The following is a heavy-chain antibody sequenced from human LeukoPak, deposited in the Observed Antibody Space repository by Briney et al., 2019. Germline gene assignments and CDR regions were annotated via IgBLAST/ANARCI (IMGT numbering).Heavy chain of an antibody. Sequence: SQTLSLTXTVSGGSISSGDYYWSWIRQPPGKGLEWIGYIYYSGSTYYNPSLKSRVTISVDTSKNQFSLKLSSVTAADTAVYYCARDRRLGLSSPNYYYYMDVWGKGTTVTVSS. CDR1: GGSISSGDYY. V-gene: IGHV4-30-4*08. CDR3: ARDRRLGLSSPNYYYYMDV. D-gene: IGHD3-16*01. J-gene: IGHJ6*03. CDR2: IYYSGST.